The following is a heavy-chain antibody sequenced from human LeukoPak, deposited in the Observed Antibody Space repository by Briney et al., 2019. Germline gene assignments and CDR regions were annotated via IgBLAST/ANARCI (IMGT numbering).Heavy chain of an antibody. V-gene: IGHV3-9*01. CDR2: ISWNSGSI. J-gene: IGHJ4*02. Sequence: GGSLRLSCAAYGFSFADYSMNWVRHLPGKGMEWVSGISWNSGSIGYADSVKGRFTISRDNAKNSLYLQMNSLRAEDTALYYCAKDLGYERSGMYREWGQGTLVTV. D-gene: IGHD3-22*01. CDR1: GFSFADYS. CDR3: AKDLGYERSGMYRE.